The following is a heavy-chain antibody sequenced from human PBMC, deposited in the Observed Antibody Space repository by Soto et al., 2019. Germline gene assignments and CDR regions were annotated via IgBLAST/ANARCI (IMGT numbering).Heavy chain of an antibody. CDR2: IIPIFGTA. Sequence: QVQLVQSGAEVKKPGSSVKVSCKASGGTFSSYAISWVRQAPGQGLEWMGGIIPIFGTANYAQKFQGRVTITADESTSTAYMELSSLRSEDTAVYYCARNAVAGPTFIYYFDYWGQGTLVTVSS. V-gene: IGHV1-69*01. CDR1: GGTFSSYA. J-gene: IGHJ4*02. CDR3: ARNAVAGPTFIYYFDY. D-gene: IGHD6-19*01.